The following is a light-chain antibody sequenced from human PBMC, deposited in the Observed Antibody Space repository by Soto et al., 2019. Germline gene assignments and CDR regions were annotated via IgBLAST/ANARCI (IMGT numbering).Light chain of an antibody. J-gene: IGKJ4*01. CDR1: QSVSSY. CDR2: DAS. Sequence: EIVLTQSPATLSLSPGERATLSCRASQSVSSYLAWYQQKPGQAPRLLIYDASNRATGIPARFSGSVSGTVFSLTISRLEPEDVAVYYCQQRSNWPPNFGGGTKVDIK. V-gene: IGKV3-11*01. CDR3: QQRSNWPPN.